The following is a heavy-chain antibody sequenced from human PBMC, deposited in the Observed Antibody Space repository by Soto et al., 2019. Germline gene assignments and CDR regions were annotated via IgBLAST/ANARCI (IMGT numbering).Heavy chain of an antibody. J-gene: IGHJ4*02. D-gene: IGHD3-22*01. CDR1: GYSVSSNTAA. CDR2: TYYRSNWRH. V-gene: IGHV6-1*01. Sequence: SQTLSLTCPISGYSVSSNTAAWNWIRSSPSRGLEWLGRTYYRSNWRHDYAVSVKSRITVNPDTSKNHFSLQLNSVTPDDTAVYYCAKEGYYYDSSGYFYFDYWGQGTLVTVSS. CDR3: AKEGYYYDSSGYFYFDY.